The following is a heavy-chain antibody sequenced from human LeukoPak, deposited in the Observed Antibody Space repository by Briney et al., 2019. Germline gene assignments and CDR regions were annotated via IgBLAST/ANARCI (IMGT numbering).Heavy chain of an antibody. D-gene: IGHD3-22*01. J-gene: IGHJ4*02. Sequence: GGSLRLTCAASGFTFSSYAMSWVRQATGRGLEWVSAISGSGSRTYYADSVKGRFTISRDNSKNTLYLQMNSLRAEDTAVYYCARPRDTSGIVDYWGQGTLVTVSS. CDR1: GFTFSSYA. CDR2: ISGSGSRT. V-gene: IGHV3-23*01. CDR3: ARPRDTSGIVDY.